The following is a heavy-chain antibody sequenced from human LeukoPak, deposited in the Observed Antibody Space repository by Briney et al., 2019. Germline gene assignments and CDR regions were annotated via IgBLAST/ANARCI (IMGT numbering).Heavy chain of an antibody. CDR1: GYTFTGDY. Sequence: AASVKVSCXASGYTFTGDYLHWVRQARGQGLEWMGRINPNSGGANYAQNFQGRVTMTRDTSISTAHMELSRLRSDDTAVYYCARSYCIGTNCYSHLFDYWGQGTLVTVSS. CDR2: INPNSGGA. V-gene: IGHV1-2*06. J-gene: IGHJ4*02. D-gene: IGHD2-2*01. CDR3: ARSYCIGTNCYSHLFDY.